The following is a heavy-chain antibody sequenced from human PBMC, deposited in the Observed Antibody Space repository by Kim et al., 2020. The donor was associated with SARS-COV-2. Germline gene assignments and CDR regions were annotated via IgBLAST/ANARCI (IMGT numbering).Heavy chain of an antibody. V-gene: IGHV3-9*01. CDR3: AKAPAKGSSWYFSSLGQNDYFDY. D-gene: IGHD6-13*01. CDR1: GFAFDDYA. CDR2: ISWNSGSI. Sequence: GGSLRLSCAASGFAFDDYAMHWVRQAPGKGLEWVSGISWNSGSIGYADSVKGRFTISRDNAKNSLYLQMNSLRAEDTALYYCAKAPAKGSSWYFSSLGQNDYFDYWGQGTLVTVSS. J-gene: IGHJ4*02.